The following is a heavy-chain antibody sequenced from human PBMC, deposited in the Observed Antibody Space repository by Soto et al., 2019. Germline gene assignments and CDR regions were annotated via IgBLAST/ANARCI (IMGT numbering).Heavy chain of an antibody. Sequence: SETLSLTCTVSGGSISSYYWSWIRQPPGKGLEWIGYIYYSGSTNYNPSLKSRVTISVDTSKNQFSLKLSSVTAADTAVYYCARAVSGANYYYGMDVWGQGTTVTVSS. CDR2: IYYSGST. J-gene: IGHJ6*02. V-gene: IGHV4-59*01. CDR1: GGSISSYY. D-gene: IGHD1-26*01. CDR3: ARAVSGANYYYGMDV.